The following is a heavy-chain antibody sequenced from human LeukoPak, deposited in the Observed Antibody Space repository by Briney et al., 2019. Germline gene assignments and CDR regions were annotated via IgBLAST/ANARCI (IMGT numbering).Heavy chain of an antibody. CDR1: GFTVSSNY. Sequence: GGSLRLSCAASGFTVSSNYMSWVRQAPGKGLEWVSVIYSGGSTCYADSVKGRFTISRDNSKNTLYLQMNSLRAEDTAVYYCARDGGTAAYGDYVFLGRYYYGMDVWGQGTTVTVSS. V-gene: IGHV3-53*01. CDR2: IYSGGST. J-gene: IGHJ6*02. CDR3: ARDGGTAAYGDYVFLGRYYYGMDV. D-gene: IGHD4-17*01.